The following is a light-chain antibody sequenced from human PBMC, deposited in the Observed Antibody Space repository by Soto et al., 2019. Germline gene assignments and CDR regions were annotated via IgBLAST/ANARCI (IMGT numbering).Light chain of an antibody. CDR1: QAISSY. CDR3: HKYNHAPT. Sequence: DIQLTQSPSSLSASVGDRVTITCRASQAISSYLAWYQQKPGKAPELLIYATSTLQSGAPSRFSGSGSGTDFTLTISSLQPEDVATYYCHKYNHAPTFGGGTKVEIK. CDR2: ATS. J-gene: IGKJ4*01. V-gene: IGKV1-27*01.